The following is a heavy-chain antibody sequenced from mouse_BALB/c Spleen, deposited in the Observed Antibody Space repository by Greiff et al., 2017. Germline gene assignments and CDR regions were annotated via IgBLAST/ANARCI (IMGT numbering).Heavy chain of an antibody. CDR2: ISSGGGST. J-gene: IGHJ4*01. CDR3: ARHMGRGYAMDY. CDR1: GFAFSSYD. Sequence: EVKVVESGGGLVKPGGSLKLSCAASGFAFSSYDMSWVRQTPEKRLEWVAYISSGGGSTYYPDTVKGRFTISRDNAKNTLYLQMSSLKSEDTAMYYCARHMGRGYAMDYWGQGTSVTVSS. D-gene: IGHD4-1*01. V-gene: IGHV5-12-1*01.